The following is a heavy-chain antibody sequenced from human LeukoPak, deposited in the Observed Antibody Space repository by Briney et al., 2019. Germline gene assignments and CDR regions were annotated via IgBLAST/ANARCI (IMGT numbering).Heavy chain of an antibody. J-gene: IGHJ4*02. Sequence: SETLTLTCAVYGGSYSGYYWSWIRQPPGKGLEWIGEIYHTGSTNYSPSLRSRVTMSIDKSNNQFSLNLNSVTAADTAVYYCAKSGDYLWDYWGQGTLVTVSS. CDR3: AKSGDYLWDY. D-gene: IGHD3-16*01. CDR2: IYHTGST. CDR1: GGSYSGYY. V-gene: IGHV4-34*01.